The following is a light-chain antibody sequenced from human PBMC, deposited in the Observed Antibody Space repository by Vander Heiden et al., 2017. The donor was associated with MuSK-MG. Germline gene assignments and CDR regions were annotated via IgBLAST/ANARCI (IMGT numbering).Light chain of an antibody. CDR3: QQYYSYLT. CDR2: RAS. CDR1: QSIGSW. V-gene: IGKV1-5*03. J-gene: IGKJ4*01. Sequence: DIQMTQSPSTLSASVGDRVTITCRASQSIGSWLAWYQQKPGKAPKLLIYRASILESGVPSRCSGGESGTEFTLTISSLQPDDFATYYCQQYYSYLTFGGGTKVEIE.